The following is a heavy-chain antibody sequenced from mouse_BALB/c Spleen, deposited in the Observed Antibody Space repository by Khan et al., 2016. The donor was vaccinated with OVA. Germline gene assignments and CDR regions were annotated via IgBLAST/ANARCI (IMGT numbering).Heavy chain of an antibody. Sequence: EVELVESGGGSVKPGGSLKLSCAVSGFTFSSYSMSWVRQTPEKRLDWVASISSGGTTYYPDSVKGRFTIPRDNARNILYLQMSSLRSEDMAMYYCAREAYRYDEYYFDYWGQGTTLTVSS. CDR3: AREAYRYDEYYFDY. D-gene: IGHD2-14*01. V-gene: IGHV5-6-5*01. CDR2: ISSGGTT. J-gene: IGHJ2*01. CDR1: GFTFSSYS.